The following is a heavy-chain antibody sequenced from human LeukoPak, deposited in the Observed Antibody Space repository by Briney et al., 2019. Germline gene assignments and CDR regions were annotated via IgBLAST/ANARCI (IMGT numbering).Heavy chain of an antibody. CDR2: ISYDGRSK. Sequence: GGSLRLSCAASGFTFSSSGMHWVRQAPGKGLEWVAVISYDGRSKYYGDSVKGRFTISRDNSKNTLYLQMNSLRAEDSAVYYCAKDLGYYSSYYYGMDVWGQGTTATVSS. J-gene: IGHJ6*02. CDR3: AKDLGYYSSYYYGMDV. D-gene: IGHD4-11*01. V-gene: IGHV3-30*18. CDR1: GFTFSSSG.